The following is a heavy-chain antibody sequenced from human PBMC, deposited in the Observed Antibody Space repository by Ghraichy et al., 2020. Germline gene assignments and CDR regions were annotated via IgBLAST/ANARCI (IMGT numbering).Heavy chain of an antibody. V-gene: IGHV4-59*01. Sequence: SETLSLTCTVSGGSISSYYWSWIRQPPGKGLEWIGYIYYSGSTNYNPSLKSRVTISVDTSKNQFSLKLSSVTAADTAVYYCARLKGWGYSSGWYEVGAFDIWGQGTMVTVSS. D-gene: IGHD6-19*01. CDR2: IYYSGST. CDR3: ARLKGWGYSSGWYEVGAFDI. CDR1: GGSISSYY. J-gene: IGHJ3*02.